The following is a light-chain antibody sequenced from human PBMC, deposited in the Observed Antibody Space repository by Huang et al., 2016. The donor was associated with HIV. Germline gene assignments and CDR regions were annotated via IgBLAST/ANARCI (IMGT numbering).Light chain of an antibody. CDR3: QQYNDWPQT. V-gene: IGKV3-15*01. CDR1: QSVSSN. J-gene: IGKJ4*01. CDR2: GAS. Sequence: EIVMTQSPATLSVSPGERATLSCRASQSVSSNLAWYQQKPGQAPRILIYGASARATGVAARFSGSGSGTEFTLSINSLRSEDFAVYYCQQYNDWPQTFGGGTKVEIK.